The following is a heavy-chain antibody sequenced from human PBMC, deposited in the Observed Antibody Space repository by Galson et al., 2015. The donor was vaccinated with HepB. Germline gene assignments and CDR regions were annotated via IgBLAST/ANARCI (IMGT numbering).Heavy chain of an antibody. J-gene: IGHJ4*02. CDR2: IFMSGSS. Sequence: ETLSLTCTVSGGSINSEYWSWIRQAAGKGPEYIGRIFMSGSSNYNPSLKSRATMSIDTSRSQISLKMKSVTATDTAMYYCAREPMLPMGFDYWGQGILVTVSS. V-gene: IGHV4-4*07. CDR3: AREPMLPMGFDY. D-gene: IGHD3-10*02. CDR1: GGSINSEY.